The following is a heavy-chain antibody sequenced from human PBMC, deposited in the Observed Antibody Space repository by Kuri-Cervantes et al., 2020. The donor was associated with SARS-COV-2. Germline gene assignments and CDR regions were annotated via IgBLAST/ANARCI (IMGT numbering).Heavy chain of an antibody. J-gene: IGHJ6*02. CDR3: ARDSVRYYYDSSGYYPPRDYYYYGMDV. CDR2: ISSSSSTI. D-gene: IGHD3-22*01. Sequence: GGSLRLSCAASGFTVSSYSMNWVRQAPGKGLEWVSYISSSSSTIYYADSVKGRFTISRDNAKNSLYLQMNSLRAEDTAVYYCARDSVRYYYDSSGYYPPRDYYYYGMDVWGQGTTVTVSS. CDR1: GFTVSSYS. V-gene: IGHV3-48*01.